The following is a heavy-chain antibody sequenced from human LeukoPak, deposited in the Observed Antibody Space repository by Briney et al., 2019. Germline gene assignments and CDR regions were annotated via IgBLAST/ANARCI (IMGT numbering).Heavy chain of an antibody. CDR2: YYTSEST. Sequence: SETLSLTCTVSDDSISDYYWSWIRQPAGKGLEWIGRYYTSESTDYNPSLKSRVTMSVDTSKNQFFLKLSSVTAADTAVYYCARDGDYYDSSGSFDSWGQGTLVTVSS. CDR1: DDSISDYY. V-gene: IGHV4-4*07. D-gene: IGHD3-22*01. CDR3: ARDGDYYDSSGSFDS. J-gene: IGHJ4*02.